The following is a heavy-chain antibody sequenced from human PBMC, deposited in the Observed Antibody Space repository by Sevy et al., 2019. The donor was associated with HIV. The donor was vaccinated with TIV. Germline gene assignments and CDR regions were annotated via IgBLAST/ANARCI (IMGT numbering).Heavy chain of an antibody. V-gene: IGHV1-24*01. CDR2: FDPEDGET. CDR1: GYTLTELS. CDR3: ATRDILTGPISPRGGYYYGMDV. Sequence: ATVKVSCKVSGYTLTELSMHWVRQAPGKGLEWMGGFDPEDGETIYAQKFQGRVTMTEDTSTDTAYMELSSLRSEDTAVYYCATRDILTGPISPRGGYYYGMDVWDQGTTVTVSS. J-gene: IGHJ6*02. D-gene: IGHD3-9*01.